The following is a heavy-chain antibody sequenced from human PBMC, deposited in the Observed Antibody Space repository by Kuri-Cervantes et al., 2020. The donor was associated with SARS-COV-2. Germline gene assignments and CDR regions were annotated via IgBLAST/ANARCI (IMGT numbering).Heavy chain of an antibody. D-gene: IGHD6-19*01. V-gene: IGHV4-30-2*01. CDR1: GGSIGSGGYS. J-gene: IGHJ5*02. CDR3: ARESIAVAGTGGFDP. Sequence: SETLSLTCTVSGGSIGSGGYSWSWIRQPPGKGLEWIGYIYHSGSTYYNPSLKSRVTISVDRSKNQFSLKLSSVTAADTAVYYRARESIAVAGTGGFDPWGQGTLVTVSS. CDR2: IYHSGST.